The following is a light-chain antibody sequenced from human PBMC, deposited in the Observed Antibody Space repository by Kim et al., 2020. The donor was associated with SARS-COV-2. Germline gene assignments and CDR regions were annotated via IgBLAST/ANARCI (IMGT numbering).Light chain of an antibody. V-gene: IGLV3-19*01. CDR2: GKN. J-gene: IGLJ2*01. Sequence: VALGQTVRITGQGDILRTYYTLWFQQKPGQAPIVVFYGKNNRPSGIPDRFSGSSSGNTASLTITATQAGDEADYYCNSRDNNDNVLFGGGTQLTVL. CDR3: NSRDNNDNVL. CDR1: ILRTYY.